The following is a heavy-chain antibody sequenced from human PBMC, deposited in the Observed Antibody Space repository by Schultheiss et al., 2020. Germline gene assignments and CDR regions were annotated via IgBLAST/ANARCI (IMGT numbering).Heavy chain of an antibody. CDR2: MNPNSGNT. Sequence: ASVKVSCKASGYTFSDYYIHWVRQATGQGLEWMGWMNPNSGNTGYAQKFQGRVTMTRDTSTSTVYMELSSLRSEDTAVYYCARGLYYDFWSGYSFYYYYGMDVWGQGTTVTVSS. CDR1: GYTFSDYY. V-gene: IGHV1-8*02. J-gene: IGHJ6*02. D-gene: IGHD3-3*01. CDR3: ARGLYYDFWSGYSFYYYYGMDV.